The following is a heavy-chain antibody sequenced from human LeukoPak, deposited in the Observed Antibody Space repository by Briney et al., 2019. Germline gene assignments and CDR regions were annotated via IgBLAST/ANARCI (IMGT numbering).Heavy chain of an antibody. D-gene: IGHD3-16*02. CDR1: GFTFSSYG. CDR3: AREGGIYDYVWGSYRLMYYFDY. Sequence: GGSLRLSCAASGFTFSSYGMHWVRQAPGAGLEWVAVIWYDGSNKYYADSVKGRFTISRDNSKNTLYLQMNSLRAEDTAVYYCAREGGIYDYVWGSYRLMYYFDYWGQGTLVTVSS. V-gene: IGHV3-33*01. CDR2: IWYDGSNK. J-gene: IGHJ4*02.